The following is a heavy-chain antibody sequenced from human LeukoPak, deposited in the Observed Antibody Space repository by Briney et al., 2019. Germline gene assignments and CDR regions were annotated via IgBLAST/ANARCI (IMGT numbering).Heavy chain of an antibody. V-gene: IGHV3-53*04. D-gene: IGHD2-2*01. J-gene: IGHJ4*02. CDR3: ARESIVVLRTADRSYYFDY. CDR1: GFTFSDNY. Sequence: GGSLRLSCAASGFTFSDNYMSWVRQAPGKGLQWVSVIYSNTSAYYSDSVKGRFTISRHNSKNTLYLQMTSLRAEDTAVYYCARESIVVLRTADRSYYFDYWGQGTLVTVSS. CDR2: IYSNTSA.